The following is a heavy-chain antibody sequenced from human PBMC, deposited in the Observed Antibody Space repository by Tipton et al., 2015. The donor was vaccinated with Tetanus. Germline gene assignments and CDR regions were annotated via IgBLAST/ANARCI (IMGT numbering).Heavy chain of an antibody. J-gene: IGHJ4*02. Sequence: TLSLTCGVSDGSFNAYYWSWIRQHPGKGLEWIGYIYFTGTTYYNPSLESRLTISIDTSKNQFSLELTSVTAADTAVYYCARDSYYSSRWSFADYWGQGTLVTVSS. CDR3: ARDSYYSSRWSFADY. V-gene: IGHV4-31*11. D-gene: IGHD3-22*01. CDR1: DGSFNAYY. CDR2: IYFTGTT.